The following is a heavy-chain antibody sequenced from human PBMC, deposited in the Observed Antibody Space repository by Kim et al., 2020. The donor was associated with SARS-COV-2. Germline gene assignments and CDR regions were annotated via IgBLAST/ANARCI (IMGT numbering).Heavy chain of an antibody. CDR2: IIPIFGTA. V-gene: IGHV1-69*13. CDR1: GGTFSSYA. Sequence: SVKVSCKASGGTFSSYAISWVRQAPGQGLEWMGGIIPIFGTANYAQKFQGRVTITADESTSTAYMELSSLRSEDTAVYYCTSDFNGMIVVDGYPNDAFDIWGQGTMVTVSS. CDR3: TSDFNGMIVVDGYPNDAFDI. D-gene: IGHD3-22*01. J-gene: IGHJ3*02.